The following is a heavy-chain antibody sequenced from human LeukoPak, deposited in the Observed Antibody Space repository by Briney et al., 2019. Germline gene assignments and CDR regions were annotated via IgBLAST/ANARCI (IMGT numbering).Heavy chain of an antibody. CDR2: ISAYNGQT. CDR3: AGVAGFYWNSDSFDY. CDR1: GYTFTTSG. J-gene: IGHJ4*02. D-gene: IGHD1-7*01. Sequence: ASVKVSCKASGYTFTTSGISWVRQAPGQGLERMGWISAYNGQTNYAQKVQGRVTMTTDTSTKTAYMELRSLGSDDTAVYYCAGVAGFYWNSDSFDYWGQGTQVTVSS. V-gene: IGHV1-18*01.